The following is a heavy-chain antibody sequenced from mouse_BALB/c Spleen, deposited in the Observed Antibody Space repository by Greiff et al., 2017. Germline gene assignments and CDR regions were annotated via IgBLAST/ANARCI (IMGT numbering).Heavy chain of an antibody. CDR1: GFSLTSYG. V-gene: IGHV2-9*02. J-gene: IGHJ3*01. D-gene: IGHD2-14*01. Sequence: QVQLKESGPGLVAPSQSLSITCTVSGFSLTSYGVHWVRQPPGKGLEWLGVIWAGGSTNYNSALMSRLSISKDNSKSQVFLKMNSLQTDDTAMYYCARDRGYDRGSWFAYWGQGTLVTVSA. CDR3: ARDRGYDRGSWFAY. CDR2: IWAGGST.